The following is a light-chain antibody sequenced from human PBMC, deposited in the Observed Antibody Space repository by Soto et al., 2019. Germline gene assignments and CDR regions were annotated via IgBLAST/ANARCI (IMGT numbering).Light chain of an antibody. CDR1: QSVSSY. J-gene: IGKJ4*01. CDR3: QQRSNWGIT. CDR2: DAS. Sequence: EIVLTQSPATLSLSPGQSATLSCRASQSVSSYLAWYQQKPGQAPRLLIYDASNSATGIPARFSGSGSGTDFTLTISSLEPEDFAVYYCQQRSNWGITFGGGTKVEIK. V-gene: IGKV3-11*01.